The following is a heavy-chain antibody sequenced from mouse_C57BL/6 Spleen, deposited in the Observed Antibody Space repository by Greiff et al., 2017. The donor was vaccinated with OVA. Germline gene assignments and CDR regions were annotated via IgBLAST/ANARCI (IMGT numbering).Heavy chain of an antibody. J-gene: IGHJ2*01. D-gene: IGHD1-1*01. CDR1: GYTFTNYW. CDR2: IYPGGGYT. V-gene: IGHV1-63*01. Sequence: VQLQQSGAELVRPGTSVKMSCKASGYTFTNYWIGWAKQRPGHGLEWIGDIYPGGGYTNYNEKFKGKATLTADKSSSTAYMQFSSLTSEDSAIYYCARSHYGSSYVFDYWGQGTTLTVSS. CDR3: ARSHYGSSYVFDY.